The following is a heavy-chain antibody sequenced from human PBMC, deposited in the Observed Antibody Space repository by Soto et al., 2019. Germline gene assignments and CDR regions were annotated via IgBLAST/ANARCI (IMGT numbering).Heavy chain of an antibody. CDR1: GFTFSSYA. CDR3: ANPSYYYGSGSYAFDI. Sequence: EVQLLESGGGLVQPGGSLRLSCAASGFTFSSYAMSWVRQAPGKGLEWVSAISGSGGSTYYADSVKGRFTISRDNSKNTLYLQMNSLRAEDTAVYYCANPSYYYGSGSYAFDIWGQGTMVTVSS. CDR2: ISGSGGST. D-gene: IGHD3-10*01. J-gene: IGHJ3*02. V-gene: IGHV3-23*01.